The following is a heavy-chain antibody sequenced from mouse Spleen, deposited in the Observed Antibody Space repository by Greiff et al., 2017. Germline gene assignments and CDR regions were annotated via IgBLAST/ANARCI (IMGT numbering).Heavy chain of an antibody. Sequence: EVKLMESGGGLVKPGGSLKLSCAASGFTFSSYAMSWVRQTPEKRLEWVATISSGGSYTYYPDSVKGRFTISRDNAKNTLYLQMSSLRSEDTAMYYCARQGNGSSEAWFAYWGQGTLVTVSA. D-gene: IGHD1-1*01. CDR1: GFTFSSYA. J-gene: IGHJ3*01. CDR2: ISSGGSYT. CDR3: ARQGNGSSEAWFAY. V-gene: IGHV5-9-3*01.